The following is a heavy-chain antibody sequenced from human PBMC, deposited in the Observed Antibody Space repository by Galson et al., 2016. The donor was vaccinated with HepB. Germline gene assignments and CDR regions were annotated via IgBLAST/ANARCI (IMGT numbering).Heavy chain of an antibody. CDR1: GFSLSNYE. V-gene: IGHV4-39*01. D-gene: IGHD3-10*01. J-gene: IGHJ3*02. Sequence: LRLSCAVSGFSLSNYEMNWVRQAPGKGLEWIGTIYYSGSAYYNPSLKSRITISIDTSKNQFSLKLRSVTATDTAAYYCARWDVGASAFDIWGQGTMVTVSS. CDR2: IYYSGSA. CDR3: ARWDVGASAFDI.